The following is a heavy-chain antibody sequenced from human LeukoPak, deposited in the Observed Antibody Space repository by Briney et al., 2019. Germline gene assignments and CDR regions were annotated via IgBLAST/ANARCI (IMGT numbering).Heavy chain of an antibody. Sequence: PGGSLRLSCAASGFIFSSYEMNWVRQAPGKGLEWVSYISSSGSTIYYAYSVKGRFTISRDNAKNSLYLQMNSLRAEDTAVYYCAKGYSSSWYLVDYWGQGTLVTVSS. D-gene: IGHD6-13*01. J-gene: IGHJ4*02. CDR2: ISSSGSTI. CDR3: AKGYSSSWYLVDY. V-gene: IGHV3-48*03. CDR1: GFIFSSYE.